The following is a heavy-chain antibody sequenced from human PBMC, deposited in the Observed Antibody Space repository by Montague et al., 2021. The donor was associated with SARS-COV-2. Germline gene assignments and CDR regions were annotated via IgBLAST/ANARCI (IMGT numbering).Heavy chain of an antibody. CDR2: IGASGNDT. V-gene: IGHV3-23*01. Sequence: SLRLSCAASGFRFSGYAMSWVRQAPGKGLEWVSAIGASGNDTYYAVSVRGRFTSSRDNSKNMLYLQFNSLRVEDTAVYYCAKRVVVTSYRYFDYWGQGTLVTVSS. D-gene: IGHD2-21*02. CDR1: GFRFSGYA. J-gene: IGHJ4*02. CDR3: AKRVVVTSYRYFDY.